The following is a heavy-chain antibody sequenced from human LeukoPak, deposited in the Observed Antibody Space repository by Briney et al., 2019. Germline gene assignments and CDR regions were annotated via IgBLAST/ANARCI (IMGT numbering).Heavy chain of an antibody. Sequence: PGGSLRLSCAASGFTVSSNYMSWVRQAPGKGLEWVSVIYSGGSTYYADSVKGRFTISRDNSKNTLYLQMNSLRAEDTAVYYCAKQTSYCSSTSCYLSEFDYWGQGTLVTVSS. D-gene: IGHD2-2*01. CDR3: AKQTSYCSSTSCYLSEFDY. CDR2: IYSGGST. CDR1: GFTVSSNY. J-gene: IGHJ4*02. V-gene: IGHV3-53*01.